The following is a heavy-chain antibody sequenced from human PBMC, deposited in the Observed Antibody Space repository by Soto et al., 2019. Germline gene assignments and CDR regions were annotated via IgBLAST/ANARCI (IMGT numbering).Heavy chain of an antibody. V-gene: IGHV3-30-3*01. CDR3: ARAPGYSNYYYYGMDV. J-gene: IGHJ6*02. CDR1: GFTFSSYA. D-gene: IGHD4-4*01. CDR2: ISYDGSNK. Sequence: GGSLRLSCAASGFTFSSYAMHWVRQAPGKGLEWVAVISYDGSNKYYADSVKGRFTISRDNSKNTLYLQMNSLRDEDTAVYYCARAPGYSNYYYYGMDVWGQGTTVTVSS.